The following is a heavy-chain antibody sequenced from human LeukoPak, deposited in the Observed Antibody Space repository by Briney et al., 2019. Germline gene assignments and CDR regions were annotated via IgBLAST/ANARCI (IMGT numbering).Heavy chain of an antibody. CDR1: GFTFSSYW. CDR3: ARVDQDYGDYVAAFDI. CDR2: INSDGSST. V-gene: IGHV3-74*01. J-gene: IGHJ3*02. Sequence: GGSLRLSCAASGFTFSSYWMHWVRHAPGKGLVWVSRINSDGSSTSYADSVKGRFTISRDNAKNTLNLQMNSLRAEDTAVYYCARVDQDYGDYVAAFDIWGQGTMVTVSS. D-gene: IGHD4-17*01.